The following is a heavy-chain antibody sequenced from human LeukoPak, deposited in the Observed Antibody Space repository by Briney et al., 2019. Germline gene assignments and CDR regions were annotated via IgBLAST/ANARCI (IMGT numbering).Heavy chain of an antibody. CDR3: ARRPWFGERNWLDP. CDR1: GGTFSSYA. D-gene: IGHD3-10*01. Sequence: ASVKVSCKASGGTFSSYAISWVRQAPGQGLEWMGGIIPIFGTANYAQKFQGRVTITADKSTSTAYMELSSLRSEDTAVYYCARRPWFGERNWLDPWGQGTLVTVSS. CDR2: IIPIFGTA. J-gene: IGHJ5*02. V-gene: IGHV1-69*06.